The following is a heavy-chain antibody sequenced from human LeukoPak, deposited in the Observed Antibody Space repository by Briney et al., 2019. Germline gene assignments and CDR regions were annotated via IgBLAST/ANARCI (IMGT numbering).Heavy chain of an antibody. CDR1: GFTFSSYG. CDR2: IWYDGSNK. Sequence: GRSLRLSCAASGFTFSSYGMHWVRQAPGKGLEWVAVIWYDGSNKYYADSVKGRFTISRDNSKNTLYLQMNSLRAEDTAVYHCAKAGWPDIVTGYADYWGQGTLVTVSS. CDR3: AKAGWPDIVTGYADY. V-gene: IGHV3-33*06. D-gene: IGHD3-9*01. J-gene: IGHJ4*02.